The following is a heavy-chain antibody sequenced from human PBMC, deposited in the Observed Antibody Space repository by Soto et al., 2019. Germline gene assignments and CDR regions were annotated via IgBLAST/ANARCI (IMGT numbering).Heavy chain of an antibody. CDR2: IYQSGIT. J-gene: IGHJ6*02. V-gene: IGHV4-30-2*01. Sequence: ASETLSLTCTVSGGSITSGGFSWSWIRQPPGKGLEWIGYIYQSGITSHNPSLKSRVTISVDRSKNQLSLKLRSVTAADTAIYYCVRDRGGGSANYYKSRGMDVWGQGTTVTVSS. CDR3: VRDRGGGSANYYKSRGMDV. CDR1: GGSITSGGFS. D-gene: IGHD3-10*01.